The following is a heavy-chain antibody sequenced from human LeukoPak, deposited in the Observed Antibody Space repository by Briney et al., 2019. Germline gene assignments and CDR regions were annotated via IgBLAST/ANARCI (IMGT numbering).Heavy chain of an antibody. CDR1: GFTFGDYA. V-gene: IGHV3-49*04. CDR3: TRVITGTTTWFDP. CDR2: IRSKAYGGTT. J-gene: IGHJ5*02. Sequence: GVSLRLSCTASGFTFGDYAMSWVRQAPGKGLEWVGFIRSKAYGGTTEYAASVKGRFTISRDDSKSIAYLQMNSLKTEDTAVYYCTRVITGTTTWFDPWGQGTLVTVSS. D-gene: IGHD1-7*01.